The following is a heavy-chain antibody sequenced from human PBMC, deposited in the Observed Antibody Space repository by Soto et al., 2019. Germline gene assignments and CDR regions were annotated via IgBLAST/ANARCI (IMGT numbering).Heavy chain of an antibody. Sequence: EVQLLESGGTLVQPGGSLRLYCAASGFTFSDYVMSWVRHAPGKGLQWVSAISGRGGSTYYADSVKGRFTISRDNSKNTLYLQMNSLRVEDTAVYYCAKDRGYSADFDYWGQGTLVTVSS. CDR2: ISGRGGST. CDR1: GFTFSDYV. J-gene: IGHJ4*02. V-gene: IGHV3-23*01. D-gene: IGHD5-12*01. CDR3: AKDRGYSADFDY.